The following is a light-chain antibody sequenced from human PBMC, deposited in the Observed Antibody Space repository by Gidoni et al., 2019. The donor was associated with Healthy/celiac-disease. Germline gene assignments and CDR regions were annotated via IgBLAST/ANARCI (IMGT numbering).Light chain of an antibody. CDR3: GSYAGSYTYVV. Sequence: QSALTQPRSVSGSPGQSVTISCTGTSSDVGGYNYLSWYQQQPGKAPKLMIYDVSKRPSGVPDRFSGSKSGNTASLTISGLQAEDEADYYCGSYAGSYTYVVFGGGTKLTVL. V-gene: IGLV2-11*01. J-gene: IGLJ2*01. CDR1: SSDVGGYNY. CDR2: DVS.